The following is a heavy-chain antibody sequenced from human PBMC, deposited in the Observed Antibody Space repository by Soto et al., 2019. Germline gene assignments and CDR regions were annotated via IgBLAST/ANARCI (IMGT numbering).Heavy chain of an antibody. CDR3: ARGGWFTLGGVPDY. J-gene: IGHJ4*02. D-gene: IGHD3-16*01. Sequence: SETLSLTCTVSGGSISSYYWSWIRQPPGKGLEWIGYIYYSGSTNYNPSLKSRVTISVDTSKNQFSLKLSSVTAADTAVYYCARGGWFTLGGVPDYWGQGTLVTVSS. CDR2: IYYSGST. V-gene: IGHV4-59*01. CDR1: GGSISSYY.